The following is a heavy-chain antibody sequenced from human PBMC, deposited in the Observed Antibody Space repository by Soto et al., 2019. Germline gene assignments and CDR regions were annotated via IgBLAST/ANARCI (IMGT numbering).Heavy chain of an antibody. CDR2: ISTGNGNT. V-gene: IGHV1-3*04. Sequence: ASVKVSCKASGYTFTCYAIHWVRQAPGQRLEWMGWISTGNGNTKYSQKFQGKVTLTRYTSARTAYMELSSLRSEDTAVYYCARDACTNGVCYTHYWSQGTLVTVSS. D-gene: IGHD2-8*01. J-gene: IGHJ4*02. CDR1: GYTFTCYA. CDR3: ARDACTNGVCYTHY.